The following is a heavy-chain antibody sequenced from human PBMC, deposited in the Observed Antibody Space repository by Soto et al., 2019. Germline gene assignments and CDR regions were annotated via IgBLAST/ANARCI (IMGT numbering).Heavy chain of an antibody. D-gene: IGHD7-27*01. Sequence: QVQLVQSGAEVKKPGSSVKVSCKASGGTFSSYAISWVRQAPGQGLEWMGGIIPIVGTANYAQKFQGRVTITADESTSTAYMELSSLRSEDTDVYYCARAPLLTGDLESGMDVWGQGTTVTVSS. J-gene: IGHJ6*02. CDR2: IIPIVGTA. CDR3: ARAPLLTGDLESGMDV. CDR1: GGTFSSYA. V-gene: IGHV1-69*01.